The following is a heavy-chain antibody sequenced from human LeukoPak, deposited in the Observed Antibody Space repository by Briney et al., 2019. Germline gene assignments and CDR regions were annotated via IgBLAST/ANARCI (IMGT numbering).Heavy chain of an antibody. CDR2: IYHSGST. V-gene: IGHV4-30-2*01. D-gene: IGHD3-9*01. CDR3: ARSTTSGLRYFDWLSPQDY. CDR1: GGSISSGGYY. J-gene: IGHJ4*02. Sequence: PSETLSLTCTVSGGSISSGGYYWRWIRQPPGKGLEWIGYIYHSGSTYYNPSLKSRVTISVDRSKNQFSLKLSSVTAADTAVYYCARSTTSGLRYFDWLSPQDYWGQGTLVTVSS.